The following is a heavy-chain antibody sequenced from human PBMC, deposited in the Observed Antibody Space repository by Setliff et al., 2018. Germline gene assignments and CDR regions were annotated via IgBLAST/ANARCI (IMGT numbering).Heavy chain of an antibody. V-gene: IGHV4-38-2*02. CDR3: ASQRLARYFDN. Sequence: PSETLSLTCIVSNFSINSGYTWGWIRQPPGKGLEWIGTMFDNVGTFYNPSLKSRLTMSVDTSKGELSLKLSSVTAADTAVYYCASQRLARYFDNWGQGTLVTVSS. D-gene: IGHD2-21*01. CDR1: NFSINSGYT. CDR2: MFDNVGT. J-gene: IGHJ4*02.